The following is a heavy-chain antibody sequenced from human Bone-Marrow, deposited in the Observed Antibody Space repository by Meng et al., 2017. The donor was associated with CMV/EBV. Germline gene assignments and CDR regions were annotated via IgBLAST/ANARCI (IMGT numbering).Heavy chain of an antibody. D-gene: IGHD6-13*01. V-gene: IGHV3-53*01. Sequence: GESLKISCAASGFTVSSNYMNWVPQAPGKGLEWVSVIYSGGSTYYADSVKGRFTISRDNSKNTLYLQMNSLRAEDTAVYYCATIAAAGKGSDYWGQGTLVTVSS. CDR2: IYSGGST. CDR3: ATIAAAGKGSDY. J-gene: IGHJ4*02. CDR1: GFTVSSNY.